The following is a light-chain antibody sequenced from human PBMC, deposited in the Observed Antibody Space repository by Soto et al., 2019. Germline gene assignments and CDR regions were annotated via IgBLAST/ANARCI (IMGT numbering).Light chain of an antibody. Sequence: EIVLTQSPATLSLTPGERASLSCRASQSVSIYLAWYQQKPGQAPRLLIYDSSTRATGIPARFSGSESGTEFTLTISSLQPEDFATYYCLQEYSYPWTFGQGTKVDI. CDR2: DSS. J-gene: IGKJ1*01. V-gene: IGKV3-11*01. CDR3: LQEYSYPWT. CDR1: QSVSIY.